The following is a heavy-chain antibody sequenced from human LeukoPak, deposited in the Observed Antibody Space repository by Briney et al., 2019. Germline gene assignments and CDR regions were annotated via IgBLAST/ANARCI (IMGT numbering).Heavy chain of an antibody. V-gene: IGHV5-10-1*01. CDR1: GYSLTSYW. CDR3: AREERTDYYYYYGMDV. D-gene: IGHD1/OR15-1a*01. CDR2: IDPSDSYT. Sequence: GESLKISCKGSGYSLTSYWISWVRQMPGKGLEWMGRIDPSDSYTNYSPSFQGHVTISADKSISTAYLQWSSLKASDTAMYYCAREERTDYYYYYGMDVWGKGTTVTVSS. J-gene: IGHJ6*04.